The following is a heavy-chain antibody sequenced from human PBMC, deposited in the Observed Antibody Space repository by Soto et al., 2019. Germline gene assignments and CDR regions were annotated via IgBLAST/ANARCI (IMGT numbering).Heavy chain of an antibody. J-gene: IGHJ2*01. CDR2: IAWDGSYT. V-gene: IGHV3-43D*03. CDR3: AKGPTGYWYFNL. CDR1: GFNFGDYA. Sequence: EVQLVESGGVGVQPGGSLRLSCAASGFNFGDYAMHWVRQVPGKGLEWVSLIAWDGSYTYYADSVKGRFTISRDNSKKSLFLEINSLRGEDTALYYCAKGPTGYWYFNLWGRGALVTVSS.